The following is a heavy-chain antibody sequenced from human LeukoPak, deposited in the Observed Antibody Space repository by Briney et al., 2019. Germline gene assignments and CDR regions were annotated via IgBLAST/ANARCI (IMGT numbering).Heavy chain of an antibody. CDR3: AKDGYDSSGYYHPDPYYYYGMDV. V-gene: IGHV3-9*01. J-gene: IGHJ6*02. CDR2: ISWNSGSI. Sequence: PGRSLRLSCAASGFTFDDYAMHWVRQAPGKGLEWVSGISWNSGSIGYADSVKGRFTISRDNAKNSLYMQMNSLRAEDTALYYCAKDGYDSSGYYHPDPYYYYGMDVWGQGTTVTVSS. CDR1: GFTFDDYA. D-gene: IGHD3-22*01.